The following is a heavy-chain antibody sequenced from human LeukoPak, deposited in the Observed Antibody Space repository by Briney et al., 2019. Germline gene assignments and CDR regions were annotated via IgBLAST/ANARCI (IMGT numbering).Heavy chain of an antibody. D-gene: IGHD2-15*01. CDR1: GGSVSSGSYY. Sequence: PSETLSLTCTVSGGSVSSGSYYWSWIRQPPGKGLERIGYIYYSGSTNYNPSLKSRVTISVDTSKNQFSLKLSSVTAADTAVYYCARVVVVVAAGEHFDYWGQGTLVTVSS. CDR3: ARVVVVVAAGEHFDY. J-gene: IGHJ4*02. CDR2: IYYSGST. V-gene: IGHV4-61*01.